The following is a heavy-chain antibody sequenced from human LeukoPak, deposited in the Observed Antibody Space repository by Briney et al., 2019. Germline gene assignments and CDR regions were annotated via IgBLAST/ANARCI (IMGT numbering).Heavy chain of an antibody. CDR2: INAGNGNT. V-gene: IGHV1-3*01. J-gene: IGHJ4*02. D-gene: IGHD5-24*01. CDR1: GYTFTSYA. CDR3: AKDLGRWLQHPGQADY. Sequence: ASVKVSCKASGYTFTSYAMHWVRQAPGQRLEWMGWINAGNGNTKYSQKFQGRVTITRDTSASTAYMELSSLRSEDTAVYYCAKDLGRWLQHPGQADYWGQGTLVTVSS.